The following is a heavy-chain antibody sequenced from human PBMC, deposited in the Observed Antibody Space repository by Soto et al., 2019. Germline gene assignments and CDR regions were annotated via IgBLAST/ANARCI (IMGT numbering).Heavy chain of an antibody. Sequence: QVQLVQSGAEVKKPGASVKVSCKASGYTFTSYGISWVRQAPGQGLEWMGRISAYNGNTNYAEKLHGRVTMTTDTSTSTAYMEVRSLRSDDAAVYSCARDRGYIWNCGWFDPWGQGTLVTVSS. V-gene: IGHV1-18*01. J-gene: IGHJ5*02. D-gene: IGHD1-7*01. CDR1: GYTFTSYG. CDR2: ISAYNGNT. CDR3: ARDRGYIWNCGWFDP.